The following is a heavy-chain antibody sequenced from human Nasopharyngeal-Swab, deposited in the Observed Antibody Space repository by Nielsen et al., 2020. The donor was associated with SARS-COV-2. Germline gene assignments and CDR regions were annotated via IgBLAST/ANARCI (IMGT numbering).Heavy chain of an antibody. CDR2: IYTSGST. CDR1: GGSISSGSYY. CDR3: ARDGDYTDV. V-gene: IGHV4-61*02. Sequence: SETLSLTCTVSGGSISSGSYYWSWIRQPAGKGLEWIGRIYTSGSTNYNPSLKSRVTISVDTSKNQFSLKRSSVTAADTAVYYCARDGDYTDVWGQGTTVTVSS. J-gene: IGHJ6*02. D-gene: IGHD4-11*01.